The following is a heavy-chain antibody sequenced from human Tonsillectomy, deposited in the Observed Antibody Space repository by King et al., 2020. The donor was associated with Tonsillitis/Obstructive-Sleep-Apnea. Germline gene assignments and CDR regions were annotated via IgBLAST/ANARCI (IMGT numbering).Heavy chain of an antibody. CDR3: VKDVYCSGGTCYTTY. CDR1: GFTVSSSY. D-gene: IGHD2-15*01. Sequence: VQLVESGGGLVQPGGSLRLSCTVSGFTVSSSYMSWVRQAPGKGLEWVSVFFGVGSTYYADSVQGRFSMSTDNSKNTLFLQMNSLRAEDTALYYRVKDVYCSGGTCYTTYWGQGTLVTVSS. CDR2: FFGVGST. V-gene: IGHV3-66*01. J-gene: IGHJ4*02.